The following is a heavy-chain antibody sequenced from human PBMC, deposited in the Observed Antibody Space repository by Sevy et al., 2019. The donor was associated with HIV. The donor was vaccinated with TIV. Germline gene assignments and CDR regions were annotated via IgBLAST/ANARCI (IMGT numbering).Heavy chain of an antibody. J-gene: IGHJ4*02. CDR2: ISTGTDHI. Sequence: GGSLRLSXTASXXXXSAYSMNWXXXXPGKGLEWLSYISTGTDHIYYADSAKGRFTISRDDAKKSVYLEMKSLRDQDTALYYCVRRGVXAYNXXXDXXXQGTLVXVSS. D-gene: IGHD3-10*01. V-gene: IGHV3-21*05. CDR3: VRRGVXAYNXXXDX. CDR1: XXXXSAYS.